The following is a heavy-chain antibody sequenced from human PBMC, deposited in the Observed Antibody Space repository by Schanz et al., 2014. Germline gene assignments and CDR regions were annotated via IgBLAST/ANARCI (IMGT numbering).Heavy chain of an antibody. V-gene: IGHV3-23*04. Sequence: EVQLVESGGGLVKPGGSLRLSCAASGFTFSAYAMSWVRQAPGKGLEWVSALSEGGGGTHYADSVRGRFTMSRDNSKNTLYLQMNSLRAEDTAVYYCARPPHDSSGYYPFDYWGQGTLVTVSS. CDR1: GFTFSAYA. D-gene: IGHD3-22*01. CDR3: ARPPHDSSGYYPFDY. J-gene: IGHJ4*02. CDR2: LSEGGGGT.